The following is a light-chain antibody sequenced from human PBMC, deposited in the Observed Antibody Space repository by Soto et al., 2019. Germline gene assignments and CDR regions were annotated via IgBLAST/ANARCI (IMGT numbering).Light chain of an antibody. CDR2: DVN. J-gene: IGLJ2*01. CDR3: TSWTTSTTMI. Sequence: QSALTQPASVSGSPGQSPKKTPTGTSSDIGAYNFVSWYQQHPGKAPKLMLYDVNIRPSGVSNRFSGSKSGNTASLTISGLQAEDEADYYCTSWTTSTTMIFGGGTKVTVL. CDR1: SSDIGAYNF. V-gene: IGLV2-14*03.